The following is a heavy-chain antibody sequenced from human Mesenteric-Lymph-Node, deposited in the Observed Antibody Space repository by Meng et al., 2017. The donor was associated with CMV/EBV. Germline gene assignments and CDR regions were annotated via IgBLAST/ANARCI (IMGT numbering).Heavy chain of an antibody. V-gene: IGHV1-69*04. D-gene: IGHD3-22*01. CDR2: INPILGIA. Sequence: ASGGTFSSYAISWVRQAPGQGLEWMGRINPILGIANYAQKFQGRVTITADKSTSTAYMELSSLRSEDTAVYYCARVSYYYDSSGIDYWGQGTLVTVSS. CDR1: GGTFSSYA. J-gene: IGHJ4*02. CDR3: ARVSYYYDSSGIDY.